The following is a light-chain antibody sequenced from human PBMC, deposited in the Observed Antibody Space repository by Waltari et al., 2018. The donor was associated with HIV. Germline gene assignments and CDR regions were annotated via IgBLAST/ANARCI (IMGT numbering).Light chain of an antibody. J-gene: IGKJ4*01. CDR3: QQRINWLS. CDR2: DAV. CDR1: EHISRY. V-gene: IGKV3-11*01. Sequence: EVVLKQSPATLSLSPGERATLSCRASEHISRYLAWYQQRPGQAPRLLIYDAVNRAAGIPGRFSGSGSGTDFTLTISSLEPEDFAVYYCQQRINWLSFGGGTKVEIK.